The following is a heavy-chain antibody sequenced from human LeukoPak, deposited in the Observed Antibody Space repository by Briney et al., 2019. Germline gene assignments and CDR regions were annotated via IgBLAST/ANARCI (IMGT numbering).Heavy chain of an antibody. CDR1: GYSFTSYW. CDR3: ARPSGSYMDPFDY. D-gene: IGHD1-26*01. CDR2: IYPGDSDT. V-gene: IGHV5-51*01. Sequence: GESLKISCKGSGYSFTSYWIGWVRQMPGKGLEWMGIIYPGDSDTRYSPSFQGQVTITADKSISTAYLQWSSMKASDTAMYYCARPSGSYMDPFDYWGQGTLVTVSS. J-gene: IGHJ4*02.